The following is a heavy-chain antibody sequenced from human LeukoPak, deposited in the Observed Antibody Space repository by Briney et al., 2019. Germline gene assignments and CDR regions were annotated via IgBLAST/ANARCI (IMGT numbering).Heavy chain of an antibody. CDR3: AKDHAGSGRAFEY. V-gene: IGHV3-30*04. J-gene: IGHJ4*02. CDR2: MSSDGINS. D-gene: IGHD3-10*01. CDR1: GFTFRMSG. Sequence: PGGSLRLSCATSGFTFRMSGVHWVGQAPGKGLEWVALMSSDGINSYYADSVKGRFTVSRDTSKDIVYLQMNSLRADDTAIYYCAKDHAGSGRAFEYWGQGTLLTVSS.